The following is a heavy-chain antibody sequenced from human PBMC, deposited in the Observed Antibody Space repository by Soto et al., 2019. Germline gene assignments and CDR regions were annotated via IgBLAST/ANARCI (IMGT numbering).Heavy chain of an antibody. J-gene: IGHJ5*02. CDR1: GGSISSYY. D-gene: IGHD2-2*02. CDR2: IYYSGRT. Sequence: PSETLSLTCTVSGGSISSYYWSWIRQPPGKGLEWIGYIYYSGRTNYNPSLKSQVTISVDTSKNQFSLKLSSVTAADTAVYYCARGYCSSTSCYIWDNWFDPWGQGTLVTVSS. CDR3: ARGYCSSTSCYIWDNWFDP. V-gene: IGHV4-59*01.